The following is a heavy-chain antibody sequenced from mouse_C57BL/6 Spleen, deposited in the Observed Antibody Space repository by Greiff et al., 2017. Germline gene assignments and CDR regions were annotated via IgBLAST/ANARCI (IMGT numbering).Heavy chain of an antibody. V-gene: IGHV1-55*01. J-gene: IGHJ4*01. CDR1: GYTFTSYW. Sequence: QVQLKQPGAELVKPGASVKMSCKASGYTFTSYWITWVKQRPGQGLEWIGDIYPGSGSTNYNEKFKSKATLTVDTSSSTAYMQLSSLTSEDSAVYYCARSITTPKRGGWDDWGKGTSVTVSS. CDR2: IYPGSGST. CDR3: ARSITTPKRGGWDD. D-gene: IGHD1-1*01.